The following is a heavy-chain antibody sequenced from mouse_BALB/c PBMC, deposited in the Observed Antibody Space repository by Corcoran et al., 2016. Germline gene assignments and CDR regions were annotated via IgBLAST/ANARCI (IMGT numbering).Heavy chain of an antibody. CDR3: ARSFWFAY. V-gene: IGHV1-18*01. Sequence: EVQLQQSGPELVKPGASVKISCTASGYSFTDYYMHWVKQSHAKSLAWIGRINPYNGVTTYNQNFKDKANLTVDKSSRTTYMELHSLTSEDSAVYYCARSFWFAYWGQGTLVTVSA. CDR1: GYSFTDYY. CDR2: INPYNGVT. J-gene: IGHJ3*01.